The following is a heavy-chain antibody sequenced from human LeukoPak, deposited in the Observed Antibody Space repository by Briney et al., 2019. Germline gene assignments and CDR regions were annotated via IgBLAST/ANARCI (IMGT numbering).Heavy chain of an antibody. D-gene: IGHD3-3*01. CDR3: ARDARGWSGFDY. CDR2: IYTTGNT. V-gene: IGHV4-4*07. J-gene: IGHJ4*02. Sequence: SETLSLTCSGSGGSISSYYWSWIRQPAGKGRERIGRIYTTGNTDYNPSLKSRVTMSVDTSKNRFSLNLSSVTAADTAVYYCARDARGWSGFDYWGQGTLVTVSS. CDR1: GGSISSYY.